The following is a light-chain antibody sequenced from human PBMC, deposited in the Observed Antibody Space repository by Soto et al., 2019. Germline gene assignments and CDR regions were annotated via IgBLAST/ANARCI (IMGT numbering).Light chain of an antibody. Sequence: EIVLTQSPGTLSLSPGERDTLSCRASQSVISTYFAWYQQKPGLAPRLLIFGVSNRATGIPDRFSGSGSGTDFTLTISRLEPEDVAVYYCHQYGDYPLTFGGGNRVEIK. CDR2: GVS. CDR3: HQYGDYPLT. J-gene: IGKJ4*01. V-gene: IGKV3-20*01. CDR1: QSVISTY.